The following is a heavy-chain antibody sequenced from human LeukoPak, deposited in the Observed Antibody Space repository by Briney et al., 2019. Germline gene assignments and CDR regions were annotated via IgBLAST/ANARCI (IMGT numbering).Heavy chain of an antibody. D-gene: IGHD6-13*01. CDR3: ARSLPYGTTWYGRSDF. CDR1: GFPFNAYW. V-gene: IGHV3-7*03. CDR2: IRQDGDTK. J-gene: IGHJ4*02. Sequence: GGSLGLSCAASGFPFNAYWMTWVRQAPGKGLEWVANIRQDGDTKYYVDSVKGRFTISRDNAMNSLYLQMNSLRAEDTAIYYCARSLPYGTTWYGRSDFWGQGTLVTVSS.